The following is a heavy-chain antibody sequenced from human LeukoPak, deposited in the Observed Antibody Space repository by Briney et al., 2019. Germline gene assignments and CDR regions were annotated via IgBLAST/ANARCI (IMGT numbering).Heavy chain of an antibody. CDR1: GGSISSYY. CDR2: IYYSGST. D-gene: IGHD3-10*01. Sequence: SETLSLTCTVSGGSISSYYWSWIRQPPGKGLEWIGYIYYSGSTYYNPSLKSRVTISVDTSKNQFSLKLSSVTAADTAVYYCARGITMVRGVFDYWGQGTLVTVSS. V-gene: IGHV4-59*12. CDR3: ARGITMVRGVFDY. J-gene: IGHJ4*02.